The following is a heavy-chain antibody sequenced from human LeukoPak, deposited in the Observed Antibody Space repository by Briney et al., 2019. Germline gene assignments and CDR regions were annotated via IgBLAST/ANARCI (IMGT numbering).Heavy chain of an antibody. J-gene: IGHJ4*02. CDR1: GFTFSSYG. CDR3: AKDRGYCSGGSCYYLDY. V-gene: IGHV3-30*02. Sequence: GGSLRLSCAASGFTFSSYGMHWVRQAPGKGLEWVAFIRYDGSNKYYADSVKGRFTISRDNSKNTLYLQMNSLRAEDTAVYYCAKDRGYCSGGSCYYLDYWGQGTLVTVSS. D-gene: IGHD2-15*01. CDR2: IRYDGSNK.